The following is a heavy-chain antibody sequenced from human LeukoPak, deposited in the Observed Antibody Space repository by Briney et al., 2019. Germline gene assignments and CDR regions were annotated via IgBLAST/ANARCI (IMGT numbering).Heavy chain of an antibody. CDR2: IYPGDSDT. CDR1: GYSFTRYW. CDR3: ARQYGELYYYYGMDV. V-gene: IGHV5-51*01. J-gene: IGHJ6*02. D-gene: IGHD4-17*01. Sequence: GESLKISCKGSGYSFTRYWIGWVRQMPGKGLEWMGIIYPGDSDTRYSPSFQGQVTISADKSISTAYLQWSSLKASDTAMYYCARQYGELYYYYGMDVWGQGTTVTV.